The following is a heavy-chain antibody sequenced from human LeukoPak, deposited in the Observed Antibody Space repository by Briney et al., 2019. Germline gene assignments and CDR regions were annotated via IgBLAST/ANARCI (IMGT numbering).Heavy chain of an antibody. J-gene: IGHJ5*02. D-gene: IGHD1-14*01. Sequence: PGGSLRLSCAAFGFSFDAYAMQWARQRPGKGLEWVASISWNGGSIDYADSVKGRYTISRDNTKSFLYLQMNSLRPEDTALYYCAKGFASVPFRNHFDPGGQGTLVTVSS. CDR1: GFSFDAYA. V-gene: IGHV3-9*01. CDR2: ISWNGGSI. CDR3: AKGFASVPFRNHFDP.